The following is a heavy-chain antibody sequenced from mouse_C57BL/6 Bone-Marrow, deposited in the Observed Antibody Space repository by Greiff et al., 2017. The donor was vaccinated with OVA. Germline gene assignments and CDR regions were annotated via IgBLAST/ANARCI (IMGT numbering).Heavy chain of an antibody. D-gene: IGHD2-1*01. CDR2: ISSGGSYT. V-gene: IGHV5-6*01. CDR3: ARLIYYGNYYYAMDY. J-gene: IGHJ4*01. Sequence: EVKLMESGGDLVKPGGSLKLSCAASGFTFSSYGMSWVRQTPDKRLEWVATISSGGSYTYYPDSVKGRFTISRDNAKNTLYLQMSSLKSEDTAMYYCARLIYYGNYYYAMDYWGQGTSVTVSS. CDR1: GFTFSSYG.